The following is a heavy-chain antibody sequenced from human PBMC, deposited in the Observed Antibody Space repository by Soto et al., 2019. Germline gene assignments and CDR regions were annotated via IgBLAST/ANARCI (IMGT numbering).Heavy chain of an antibody. J-gene: IGHJ5*02. D-gene: IGHD6-13*01. CDR3: AKDLDSSSWDGPNWFDP. CDR2: ISGSGGST. Sequence: PGGSLRLSCAASGFTFSSYAMSWVRQAPGKGLEWVSAISGSGGSTYYADSVTGRFTISRDNSKNTLYLQMNSLRAEDTAVYYCAKDLDSSSWDGPNWFDPWGQGTLVTVSS. V-gene: IGHV3-23*01. CDR1: GFTFSSYA.